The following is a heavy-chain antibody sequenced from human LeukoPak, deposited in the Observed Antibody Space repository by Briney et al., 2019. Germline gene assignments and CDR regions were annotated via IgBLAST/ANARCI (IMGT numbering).Heavy chain of an antibody. J-gene: IGHJ4*02. CDR3: TTNSIYCSSTC. V-gene: IGHV3-15*07. Sequence: PGGSLRLSCAASGFTFSNAWMNWVRQAPGKGLEWVGRIKSKTDDGTTDYAAPVKGRFTISRDDSKNTLYLQMNSLKTEDTAVYYCTTNSIYCSSTCWGQGTLVTVSS. CDR1: GFTFSNAW. CDR2: IKSKTDDGTT. D-gene: IGHD2-2*01.